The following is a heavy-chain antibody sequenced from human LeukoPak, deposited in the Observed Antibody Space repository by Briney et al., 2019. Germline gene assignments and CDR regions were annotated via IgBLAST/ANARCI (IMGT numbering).Heavy chain of an antibody. Sequence: ASVKVSCKASGGTFSSYTISWVRQATGQGLEWMGWMNPNSGNTGYAQKFQGRVTMTRNTSISTAYMELSSLRSEDTAVYYCAKGVLRYFDWLPRDLDAFDIWGQGTMVTVSS. CDR1: GGTFSSYT. CDR3: AKGVLRYFDWLPRDLDAFDI. D-gene: IGHD3-9*01. V-gene: IGHV1-8*02. CDR2: MNPNSGNT. J-gene: IGHJ3*02.